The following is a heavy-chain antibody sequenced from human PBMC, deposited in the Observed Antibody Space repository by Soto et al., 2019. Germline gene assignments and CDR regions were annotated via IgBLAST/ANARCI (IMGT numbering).Heavy chain of an antibody. J-gene: IGHJ4*02. CDR2: ISGSGIST. CDR1: GFTFSSYA. D-gene: IGHD6-19*01. V-gene: IGHV3-23*01. Sequence: EVQLLESGGGLVQPGGSLRLSCAASGFTFSSYAMSWVRQAPGKGLEWVSAISGSGISTYYADSVKGRFTISRDNSKTTLYLQLSGLGSDVTAVYYCAKEEGYSSGWTEIDYWGQGTLVTVSS. CDR3: AKEEGYSSGWTEIDY.